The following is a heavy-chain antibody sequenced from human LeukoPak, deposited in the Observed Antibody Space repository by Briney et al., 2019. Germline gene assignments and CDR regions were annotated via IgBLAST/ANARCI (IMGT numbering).Heavy chain of an antibody. J-gene: IGHJ5*02. Sequence: ASVKVSCEASGYTFTTYDINWVRQATGQGLEWMGWMNPNSGNTGYAQKFQGRVTITTDESTSTAYMELSSLRSEDTAVYYCARGGVGYCSSTSCSEHNWFDPWGQGTLVTVSS. V-gene: IGHV1-8*01. D-gene: IGHD2-2*03. CDR2: MNPNSGNT. CDR1: GYTFTTYD. CDR3: ARGGVGYCSSTSCSEHNWFDP.